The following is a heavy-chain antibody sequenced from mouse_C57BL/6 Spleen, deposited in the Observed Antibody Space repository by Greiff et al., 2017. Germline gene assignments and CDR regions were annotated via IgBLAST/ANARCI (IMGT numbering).Heavy chain of an antibody. CDR2: MNPGSGGT. V-gene: IGHV1-54*01. D-gene: IGHD1-1*01. Sequence: VQLQQSGAELVRPGTSVKVSCKASGYAFTNYLIVWVKQRPGQGLVWIGVMNPGSGGTNYNEKFKGKATLTADKSSSTAYMQLSSLTSEDSAVYFCARKYYHYFDYWVQGTTLTVSS. CDR1: GYAFTNYL. CDR3: ARKYYHYFDY. J-gene: IGHJ2*01.